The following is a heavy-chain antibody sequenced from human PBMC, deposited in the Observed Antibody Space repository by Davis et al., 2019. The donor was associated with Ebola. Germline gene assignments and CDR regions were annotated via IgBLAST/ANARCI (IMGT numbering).Heavy chain of an antibody. D-gene: IGHD6-19*01. CDR2: IYSGGST. Sequence: GESLKISCAASGFTVSSNYMSWVRQAPGKRLEWVSVIYSGGSTYYADSVKGRFILSRDNSKNTLYLQMNSLRAEDTAVYYCARVRYSSGWRENWFDPWGQGTLVTVSS. CDR1: GFTVSSNY. CDR3: ARVRYSSGWRENWFDP. J-gene: IGHJ5*02. V-gene: IGHV3-66*01.